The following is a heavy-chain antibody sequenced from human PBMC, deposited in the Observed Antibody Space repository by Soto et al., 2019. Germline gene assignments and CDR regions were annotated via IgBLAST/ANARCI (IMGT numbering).Heavy chain of an antibody. CDR3: ARGFRYDYIWGSYRVDAFEI. J-gene: IGHJ3*02. D-gene: IGHD3-16*02. V-gene: IGHV3-21*01. CDR2: ISSSSSYI. Sequence: PGGSLRLSCAASGFTFSSYSMNWVRQAPGKGLEWVSSISSSSSYIYYADSVKGRFTISRDNAKNSLYLQMNSLRAEDTAVYYCARGFRYDYIWGSYRVDAFEIWGQGTMVTVSS. CDR1: GFTFSSYS.